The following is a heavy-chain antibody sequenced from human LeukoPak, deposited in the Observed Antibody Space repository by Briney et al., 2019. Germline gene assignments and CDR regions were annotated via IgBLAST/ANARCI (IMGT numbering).Heavy chain of an antibody. CDR1: GFTFSSYA. D-gene: IGHD6-13*01. CDR2: LSGSGGST. J-gene: IGHJ5*02. CDR3: AKGSSSWYENWFDP. Sequence: GGSLRLSCAASGFTFSSYAMSWVRQAPGEGLEWVSALSGSGGSTYYADSVKGRFTISRDNSKNTLYLQMNSLRAEDTAVYYCAKGSSSWYENWFDPWGQGTLVTVSS. V-gene: IGHV3-23*01.